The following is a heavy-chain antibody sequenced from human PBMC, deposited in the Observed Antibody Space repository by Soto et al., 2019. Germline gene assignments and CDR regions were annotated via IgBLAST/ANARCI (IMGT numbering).Heavy chain of an antibody. J-gene: IGHJ4*02. V-gene: IGHV3-7*05. CDR1: GFTFSSYW. Sequence: GGSLRLSCAASGFTFSSYWMSWVRQAPGKGLEWVANIKQDGSEKYYVDSVKGRFTISRDNAKNSLYLQMNSLRAEDTAVYYCARVLHYVWGSYRYTNTGLDYWGQGTLVTVSS. CDR2: IKQDGSEK. D-gene: IGHD3-16*02. CDR3: ARVLHYVWGSYRYTNTGLDY.